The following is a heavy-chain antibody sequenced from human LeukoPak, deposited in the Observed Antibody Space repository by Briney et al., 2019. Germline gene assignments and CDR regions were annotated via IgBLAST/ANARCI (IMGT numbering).Heavy chain of an antibody. V-gene: IGHV1-69*13. D-gene: IGHD2-2*01. CDR3: ARDLGTSGDGNRFDP. CDR1: GGTFSSYA. CDR2: IIPIFGTA. J-gene: IGHJ5*02. Sequence: ASVKVSCKASGGTFSSYAISWVRQAPGQGLEWMGGIIPIFGTANYAQKFQGRVTITADESTSTAYMELSSLRSEDTAVYYCARDLGTSGDGNRFDPWGQGTLVTVSS.